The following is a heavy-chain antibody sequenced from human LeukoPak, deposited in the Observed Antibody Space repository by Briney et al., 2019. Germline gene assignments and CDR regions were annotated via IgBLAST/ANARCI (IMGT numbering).Heavy chain of an antibody. Sequence: PSETLSLTCTVSGGSISSYYWSWIRQPPGKGLEWIGYIYYSGSTNYNPSLKSRVTISVDTSKNQFSLKLSSVTAADTAVYYCARVPGVVVAASSYYYYGMDVWGQGTTVTVSS. J-gene: IGHJ6*02. V-gene: IGHV4-59*01. CDR2: IYYSGST. CDR1: GGSISSYY. D-gene: IGHD2-15*01. CDR3: ARVPGVVVAASSYYYYGMDV.